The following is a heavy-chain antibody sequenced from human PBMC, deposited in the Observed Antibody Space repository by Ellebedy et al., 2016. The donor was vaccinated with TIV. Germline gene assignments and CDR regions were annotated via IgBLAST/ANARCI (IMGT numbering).Heavy chain of an antibody. Sequence: GESLKISCVASGFTFRNYWMSWVRQAPGKGPEWEANIKFDGSEEYYVASVKGRFTISRDNARNSLYLQMDSLRAEDTAVYYCGTSSVTRTYSDYWGQGTLVTVSS. D-gene: IGHD4-17*01. CDR1: GFTFRNYW. V-gene: IGHV3-7*01. CDR3: GTSSVTRTYSDY. CDR2: IKFDGSEE. J-gene: IGHJ4*02.